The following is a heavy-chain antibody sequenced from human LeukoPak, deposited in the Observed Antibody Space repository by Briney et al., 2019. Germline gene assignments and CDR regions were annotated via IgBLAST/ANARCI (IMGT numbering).Heavy chain of an antibody. D-gene: IGHD2-15*01. V-gene: IGHV1-46*01. J-gene: IGHJ4*02. CDR2: INPSGGST. Sequence: GASVKVSCKASGYTFTGYYMHWVRQAPGQGLEWMGIINPSGGSTSYAQKFQGRVTMTRDMSTSTVYMELSSLRSEDTAVYYCARVPPGYCSGGSCYNFGYWGQGTLVTVSS. CDR3: ARVPPGYCSGGSCYNFGY. CDR1: GYTFTGYY.